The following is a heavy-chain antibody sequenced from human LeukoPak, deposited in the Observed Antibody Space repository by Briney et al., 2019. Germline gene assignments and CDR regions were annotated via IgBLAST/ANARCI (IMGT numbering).Heavy chain of an antibody. V-gene: IGHV3-30*02. Sequence: GGSLRLSCAASGFTFSSYGMHWVRQAPGKGLEWVAFIRYDGSNKYYADSVKGRFTISRDNSKNTLYLQMNSLRAEDTAVYYCARGARKGDDYGGFFDYWGQGTLVTVSS. CDR1: GFTFSSYG. CDR2: IRYDGSNK. J-gene: IGHJ4*02. D-gene: IGHD4-17*01. CDR3: ARGARKGDDYGGFFDY.